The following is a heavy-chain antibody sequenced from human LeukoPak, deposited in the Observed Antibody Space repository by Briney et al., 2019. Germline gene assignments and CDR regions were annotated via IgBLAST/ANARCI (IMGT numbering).Heavy chain of an antibody. CDR2: IIPIFGTA. D-gene: IGHD3-10*01. V-gene: IGHV1-69*13. CDR1: GGTFSSYA. J-gene: IGHJ5*02. CDR3: ARERYYYGSGSYSACWFDP. Sequence: GASVKVSCKASGGTFSSYAISWVRQAPGQGLEWMGGIIPIFGTANYAPKFQGRVTITADESTSTAYMELSSLRSEDTAVYYCARERYYYGSGSYSACWFDPWGQGTLVAVSS.